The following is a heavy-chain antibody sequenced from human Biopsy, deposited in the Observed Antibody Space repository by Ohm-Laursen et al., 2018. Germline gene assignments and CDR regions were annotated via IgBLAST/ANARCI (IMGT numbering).Heavy chain of an antibody. D-gene: IGHD2-2*01. CDR3: ARGRRLPAAISSYYYAMDV. J-gene: IGHJ6*02. Sequence: TVKVSCKLSRGSSSSYAISWVRQAPAQGVEWMGGIILFFGTPNNAQTSQGRVTITADTSTSTAYMELTSLRSDDTAVYYCARGRRLPAAISSYYYAMDVWGQGTTVTVSS. CDR2: IILFFGTP. CDR1: RGSSSSYA. V-gene: IGHV1-69*06.